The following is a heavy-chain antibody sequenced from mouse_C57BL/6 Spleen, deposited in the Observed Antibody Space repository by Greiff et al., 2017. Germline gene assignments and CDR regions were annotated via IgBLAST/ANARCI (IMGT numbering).Heavy chain of an antibody. CDR3: ARKSAGSPYYYAMDY. J-gene: IGHJ4*01. Sequence: VQLQQPGAELVRPGSSVKLSCKASGYTFTSYWMDWVKQRPGQGLEWIGNIYPSDSETHYNQKFKDKATLTVDKSSSTAYMQLSSLTSEDSAVYYCARKSAGSPYYYAMDYWGQGTSVTVSS. CDR2: IYPSDSET. D-gene: IGHD1-1*01. CDR1: GYTFTSYW. V-gene: IGHV1-61*01.